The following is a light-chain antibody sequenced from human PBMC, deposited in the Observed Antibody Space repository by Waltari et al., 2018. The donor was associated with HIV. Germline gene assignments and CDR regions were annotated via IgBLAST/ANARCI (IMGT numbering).Light chain of an antibody. CDR2: EDN. J-gene: IGLJ3*02. V-gene: IGLV1-51*01. CDR1: DSNIGANF. CDR3: ATWESGLSAV. Sequence: QSVLTQPPSMSAAAGQTVTISCSGSDSNIGANFVSWYQQVPGAAPRLVIYEDNKRPSGLPDPFSVSKSGTSATLGITGLQTGDEANDFCATWESGLSAVFGGGTKLTVL.